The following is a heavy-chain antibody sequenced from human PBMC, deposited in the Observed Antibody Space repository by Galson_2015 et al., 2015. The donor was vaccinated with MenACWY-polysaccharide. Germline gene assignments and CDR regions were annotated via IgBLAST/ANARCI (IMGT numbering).Heavy chain of an antibody. CDR3: ARGHYGA. CDR1: GYTFTYND. J-gene: IGHJ5*02. V-gene: IGHV1-8*01. Sequence: VKVSCKASGYTFTYNDINWVRQATGQRLEWMGLTNPRSGHTEYAQKFQGRVTMTSNTAISTAYMELTSLRSEDTAVYYCARGHYGAWGQGTLVIVSS. CDR2: TNPRSGHT. D-gene: IGHD3-10*01.